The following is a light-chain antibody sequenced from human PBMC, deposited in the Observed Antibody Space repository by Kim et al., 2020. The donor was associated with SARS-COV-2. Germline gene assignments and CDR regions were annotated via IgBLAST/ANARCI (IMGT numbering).Light chain of an antibody. CDR3: QSYDGSKWV. V-gene: IGLV6-57*02. J-gene: IGLJ3*02. Sequence: NFMLTQPHSVSESPGKTVTISCTGSSGNIASTFVQWYQQRPGSTPTTVIYEDNQRPSGVPDRFSGSIDSSSNSASLTISGLKTEDEADYYRQSYDGSKWVFGGGTQLTVL. CDR2: EDN. CDR1: SGNIASTF.